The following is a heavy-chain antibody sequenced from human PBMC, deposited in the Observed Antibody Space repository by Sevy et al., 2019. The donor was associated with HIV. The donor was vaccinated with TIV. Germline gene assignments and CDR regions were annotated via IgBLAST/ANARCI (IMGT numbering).Heavy chain of an antibody. CDR2: IYYSGST. CDR3: ARHPGYSRGYFDY. Sequence: SETLSLTCTVSGGSISSSSYYWGWIRQPPGKGLEWIGSIYYSGSTYYYPSLKSRVTISVDTSKNQFSLKLSSVTAADTAVYYCARHPGYSRGYFDYWGQGTLVTVSS. D-gene: IGHD6-13*01. V-gene: IGHV4-39*01. CDR1: GGSISSSSYY. J-gene: IGHJ4*02.